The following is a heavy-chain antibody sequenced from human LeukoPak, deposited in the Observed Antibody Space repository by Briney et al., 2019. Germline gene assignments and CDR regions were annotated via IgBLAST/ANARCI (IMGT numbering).Heavy chain of an antibody. J-gene: IGHJ4*02. Sequence: ASVKVSCKVSGYTLTELSMHWVRQAPGKGLEWMGGFDPEDGETIYAQKFQGRVTITADKSTSTAYMELSSLRSEDTAVYYCATTGYSSGWYRVGYYFDYWGQGTLVTVSS. CDR2: FDPEDGET. CDR1: GYTLTELS. V-gene: IGHV1-24*01. CDR3: ATTGYSSGWYRVGYYFDY. D-gene: IGHD6-19*01.